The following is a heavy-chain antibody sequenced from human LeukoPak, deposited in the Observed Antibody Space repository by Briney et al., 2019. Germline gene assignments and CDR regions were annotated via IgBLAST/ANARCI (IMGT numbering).Heavy chain of an antibody. D-gene: IGHD3-10*01. V-gene: IGHV3-23*01. CDR1: GFTFSSSA. CDR3: ARDDYGSGSWNDY. Sequence: GGSLRLSCAASGFTFSSSAMSWVRQAPGKGLEWVSSISGSGSGGSTYYADSVKGRFTISRDNSKNTLYLQMNSLRAEDTAVYYCARDDYGSGSWNDYWGQGTLVTVSS. J-gene: IGHJ4*02. CDR2: ISGSGSGGST.